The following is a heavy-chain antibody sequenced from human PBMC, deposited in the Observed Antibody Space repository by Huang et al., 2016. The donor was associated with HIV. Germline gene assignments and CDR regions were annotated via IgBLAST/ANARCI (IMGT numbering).Heavy chain of an antibody. V-gene: IGHV1-18*01. CDR3: ARITLTGYFDY. CDR1: GYTFTSYG. D-gene: IGHD3-9*01. CDR2: NSSYMGHA. J-gene: IGHJ4*02. Sequence: QIQLVQSGPEVKKPGASVKVACKASGYTFTSYGISWVRQAPGQGRAWLGANSSYMGHATLARKVQGRVTMTRDTSTNTAYMELKSLRSDDTSVYYCARITLTGYFDYWGQGTLVTVSS.